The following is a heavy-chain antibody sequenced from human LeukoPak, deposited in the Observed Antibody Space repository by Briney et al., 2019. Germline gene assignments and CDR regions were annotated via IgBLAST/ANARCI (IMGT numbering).Heavy chain of an antibody. D-gene: IGHD3-3*01. V-gene: IGHV1-2*02. CDR2: INPNSGGT. Sequence: ASVKVSCKASGYTFTGYYMHWVRQAPGQGLEWMGWINPNSGGTNYAQKFQGRVTMTRDTSISTAYMELSRLRSDDTAVYYCARARGITIFGVVNWGQGTLVTVSS. CDR1: GYTFTGYY. J-gene: IGHJ4*02. CDR3: ARARGITIFGVVN.